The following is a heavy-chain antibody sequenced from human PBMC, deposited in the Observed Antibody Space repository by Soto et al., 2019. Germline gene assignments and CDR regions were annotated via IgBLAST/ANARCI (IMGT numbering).Heavy chain of an antibody. CDR3: ARHAPHYYGSGSYYNVDPYYYYGMDV. D-gene: IGHD3-10*01. J-gene: IGHJ6*02. Sequence: SSETLSLTCTVSGGSISSSSYYWGWIRQPPGKRLEWIGSIYYSGSTYYNPSLKSRVTISVDTSKNQFSLKLSSVTAADTAVYYCARHAPHYYGSGSYYNVDPYYYYGMDVWGQGTTVTVSS. V-gene: IGHV4-39*01. CDR1: GGSISSSSYY. CDR2: IYYSGST.